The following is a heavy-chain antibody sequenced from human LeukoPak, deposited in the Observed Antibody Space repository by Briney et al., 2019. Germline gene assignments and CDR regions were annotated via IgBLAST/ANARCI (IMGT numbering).Heavy chain of an antibody. V-gene: IGHV3-66*01. CDR3: ARARWDCSGGSCSPLFDY. CDR1: GFTFSDYE. D-gene: IGHD2-15*01. Sequence: GGSLRLSCAASGFTFSDYEMSWVRQAPGKGLEWVSVIYSGGSTYYADSVKGRFTISRDNSKNTLYLQMNSLRAEDTAVYYCARARWDCSGGSCSPLFDYWGQGTLVTVSS. CDR2: IYSGGST. J-gene: IGHJ4*02.